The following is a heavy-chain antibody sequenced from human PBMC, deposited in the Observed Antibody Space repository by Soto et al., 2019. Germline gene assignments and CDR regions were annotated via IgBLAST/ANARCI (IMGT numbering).Heavy chain of an antibody. CDR2: VFHSGTT. V-gene: IGHV4-38-2*02. Sequence: PSETLSLTCAVSGYSINSGYYWGWIRQSPGKGLEWIGSVFHSGTTYSTPSLKTRLTISVDTSKNQFSLDLNAVTAADTAVYYCVRDFGDLHDFWSGSDYWGQGIPGTVS. CDR3: VRDFGDLHDFWSGSDY. D-gene: IGHD3-3*01. J-gene: IGHJ4*02. CDR1: GYSINSGYY.